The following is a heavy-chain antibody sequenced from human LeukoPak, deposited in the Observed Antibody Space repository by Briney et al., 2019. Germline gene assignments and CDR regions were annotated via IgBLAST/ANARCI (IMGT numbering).Heavy chain of an antibody. V-gene: IGHV1-69*05. CDR2: IIPIFGTA. CDR3: ERGYCSSTSCYEGGYFDY. J-gene: IGHJ4*02. CDR1: VGTFTSYA. D-gene: IGHD2-2*01. Sequence: SVKVSCKASVGTFTSYAISWVRQAPGQGLEWMGRIIPIFGTANYAQKFQGRVTLTTEESTSTAYMELSSLRSEDTAVYYCERGYCSSTSCYEGGYFDYWGQGTLVTVSS.